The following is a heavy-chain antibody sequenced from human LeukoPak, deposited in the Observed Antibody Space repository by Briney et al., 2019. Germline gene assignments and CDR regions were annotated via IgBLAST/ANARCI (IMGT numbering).Heavy chain of an antibody. Sequence: SQTLSLTCAISGDCVSSNSVAWIWIRQSPSRGLEWLGRTYYRSKWYNDYAVSMKSRITINPDTSKNQFSLQLNSVTPEDTAVYYCARGLTTRGMDVWGQGTTVTVSS. CDR1: GDCVSSNSVA. CDR2: TYYRSKWYN. J-gene: IGHJ6*02. V-gene: IGHV6-1*01. CDR3: ARGLTTRGMDV. D-gene: IGHD3-9*01.